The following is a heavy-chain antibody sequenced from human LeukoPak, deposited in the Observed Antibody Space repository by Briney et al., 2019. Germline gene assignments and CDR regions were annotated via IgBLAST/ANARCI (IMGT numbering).Heavy chain of an antibody. CDR1: GYSFTGYY. V-gene: IGHV1-2*02. CDR3: AKVAYYEILKSWFDY. J-gene: IGHJ4*02. Sequence: ASVKVSCKASGYSFTGYYIHWVRQAPGQGLEWMGWINPNSGGTSYAQKFQGRVTMTRDASINTAYMELNRLTSDDTAVYYCAKVAYYEILKSWFDYWGQGTLVTVSS. D-gene: IGHD3-9*01. CDR2: INPNSGGT.